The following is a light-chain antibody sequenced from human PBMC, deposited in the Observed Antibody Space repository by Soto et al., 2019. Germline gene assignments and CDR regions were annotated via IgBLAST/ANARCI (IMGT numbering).Light chain of an antibody. CDR1: QSVSGS. V-gene: IGKV3-11*01. Sequence: FVLTQSTATLSLSPGERAILSCRASQSVSGSLAWYQQKPGQAPRLLIYDISTRAAAIPARFSGSGSGTDFTLTVSSLEPEDFALYYCQQRSNRITFGQGTRLEIK. CDR3: QQRSNRIT. CDR2: DIS. J-gene: IGKJ5*01.